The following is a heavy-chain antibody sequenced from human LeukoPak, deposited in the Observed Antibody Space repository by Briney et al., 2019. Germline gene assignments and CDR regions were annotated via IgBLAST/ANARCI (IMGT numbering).Heavy chain of an antibody. Sequence: SETLSLTCAVYGGSFSGYCWSWIRQSPGKGLEWIGEINHSGSTNYNPSLKSRVTISVDTSKNQLSLKVRSVTAADTAVYYCARDRKKGDMDVWGKGTTVTVSS. CDR1: GGSFSGYC. J-gene: IGHJ6*03. V-gene: IGHV4-34*01. CDR3: ARDRKKGDMDV. CDR2: INHSGST.